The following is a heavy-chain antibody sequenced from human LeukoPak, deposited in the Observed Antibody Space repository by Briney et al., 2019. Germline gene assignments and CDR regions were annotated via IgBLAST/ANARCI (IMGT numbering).Heavy chain of an antibody. J-gene: IGHJ3*02. CDR3: ARGPYSYDSSGAFDI. V-gene: IGHV4-59*12. CDR1: GGSISSYY. D-gene: IGHD3-22*01. CDR2: IYYSGSA. Sequence: PSETLSLTCTVSGGSISSYYWSWIRQPPGKGLEWIGYIYYSGSANYNPSLKSRVTISVDTSKNQFSLQVTSVTAADTAVYFCARGPYSYDSSGAFDIWGQGTMVTVSS.